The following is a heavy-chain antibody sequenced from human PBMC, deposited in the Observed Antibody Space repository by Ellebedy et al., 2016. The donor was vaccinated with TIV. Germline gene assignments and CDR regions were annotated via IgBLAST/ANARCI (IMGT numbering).Heavy chain of an antibody. CDR1: GFTFSSYA. J-gene: IGHJ4*02. CDR2: IKSKTDGGTT. Sequence: GGSLRLSCAASGFTFSSYAMHWVRQAPGKGLEWVGRIKSKTDGGTTDYAAPVKGRFTISRDDSKNTLYLQMTSLKTEDTAVYYCTTSSGWYKVFDYWGQGTLVTVSS. V-gene: IGHV3-15*01. D-gene: IGHD6-19*01. CDR3: TTSSGWYKVFDY.